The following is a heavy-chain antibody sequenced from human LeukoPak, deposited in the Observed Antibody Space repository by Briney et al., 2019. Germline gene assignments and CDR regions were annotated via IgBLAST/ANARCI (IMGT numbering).Heavy chain of an antibody. V-gene: IGHV4-39*01. J-gene: IGHJ5*02. D-gene: IGHD6-6*01. Sequence: SETLSLTCTVSGGSISSSSYYWGWIRQPPGKGLEWIGSIYYSGSTYYNPSLKSRVTISVDTSKSQFSLKLSSVTAADTAVYYCARQNRQLVYNWFDPWGQGTLVTVSS. CDR2: IYYSGST. CDR3: ARQNRQLVYNWFDP. CDR1: GGSISSSSYY.